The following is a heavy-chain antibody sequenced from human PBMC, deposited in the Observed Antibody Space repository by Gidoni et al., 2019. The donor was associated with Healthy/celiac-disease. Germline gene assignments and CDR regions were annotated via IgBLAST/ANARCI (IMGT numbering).Heavy chain of an antibody. J-gene: IGHJ4*02. V-gene: IGHV4-39*01. D-gene: IGHD4-17*01. CDR2: ISSSGST. Sequence: QLQLQESGPGLVKPSETLSLPCTVSGGSISSRSYYWGWLRPPPGKALEWIGSISSSGSTYDNPSRKSRCTISVDTSKNQFSLKMSSVTAADTAVYYCARHSYGDYGFDYWGQGTLVTVSS. CDR1: GGSISSRSYY. CDR3: ARHSYGDYGFDY.